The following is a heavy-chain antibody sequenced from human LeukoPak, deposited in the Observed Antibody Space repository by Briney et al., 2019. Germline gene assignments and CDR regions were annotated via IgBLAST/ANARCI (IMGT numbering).Heavy chain of an antibody. CDR3: ATEKKYFDY. J-gene: IGHJ4*02. Sequence: GVTLRLSCAASGFTFTNAWMSWVRQAPGKGLDWVGRIKTKADGGTTDYSAPVKGRFTISRDDSNNTLYMEMHSLKIEDTAVYYCATEKKYFDYWGQGTVVTVYS. CDR2: IKTKADGGTT. V-gene: IGHV3-15*01. CDR1: GFTFTNAW.